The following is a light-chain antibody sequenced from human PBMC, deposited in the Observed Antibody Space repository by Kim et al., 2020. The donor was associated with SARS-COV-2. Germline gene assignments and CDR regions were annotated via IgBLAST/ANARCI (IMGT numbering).Light chain of an antibody. CDR2: QDS. CDR1: KLGDKY. J-gene: IGLJ1*01. Sequence: SYELTQPPSVSVSPGQTASITSSGDKLGDKYACWYQQKPGQSPVLVIYQDSKRPSGIPERFSGSNSGNTATLTISGTQAMDEADYYCQAWDSSTHVFGTG. V-gene: IGLV3-1*01. CDR3: QAWDSSTHV.